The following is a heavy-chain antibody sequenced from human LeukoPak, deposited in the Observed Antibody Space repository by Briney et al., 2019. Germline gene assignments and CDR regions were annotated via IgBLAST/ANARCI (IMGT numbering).Heavy chain of an antibody. CDR1: GFTFSSYA. CDR3: AKDQKWIEYYYGSSGYYYFDY. Sequence: GGSLRLSCAASGFTFSSYAMSWVRQAPGKGLEWVSAISGSGGSTYYADSVKGRFTISRDNSKNTLYLQMNSLRAEDTAVYYCAKDQKWIEYYYGSSGYYYFDYWGQGTLVTVSS. CDR2: ISGSGGST. V-gene: IGHV3-23*01. J-gene: IGHJ4*02. D-gene: IGHD3-22*01.